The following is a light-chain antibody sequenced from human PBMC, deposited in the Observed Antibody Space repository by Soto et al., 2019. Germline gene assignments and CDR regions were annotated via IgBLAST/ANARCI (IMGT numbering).Light chain of an antibody. CDR3: AAWDDSLSGWV. V-gene: IGLV1-40*01. J-gene: IGLJ3*02. CDR2: GNN. CDR1: SSNIGAGYD. Sequence: QSVLTQPPSVSGAPGQRVTISCTGSSSNIGAGYDVHWYQHLPGTAPKLLIYGNNNRPSGVPDRFSGSKSATSASLAISGLRSEDESDYYCAAWDDSLSGWVFGGGTKLTVL.